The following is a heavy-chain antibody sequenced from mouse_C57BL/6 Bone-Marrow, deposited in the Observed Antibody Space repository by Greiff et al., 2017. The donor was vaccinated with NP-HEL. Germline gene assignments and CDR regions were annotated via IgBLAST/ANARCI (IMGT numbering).Heavy chain of an antibody. Sequence: QVQLQQPGAELVKPGASVKLSCKASGYTFTSYLMHWVKQRPGRGLEWIGRSDPNSGGTKYNEKFKSKATLTVDKPSSTAYMQLNSLTSEDYAVYYCARYYYGSSSFDYWGQGTTLTVSS. J-gene: IGHJ2*01. CDR3: ARYYYGSSSFDY. CDR1: GYTFTSYL. D-gene: IGHD1-1*01. V-gene: IGHV1-72*01. CDR2: SDPNSGGT.